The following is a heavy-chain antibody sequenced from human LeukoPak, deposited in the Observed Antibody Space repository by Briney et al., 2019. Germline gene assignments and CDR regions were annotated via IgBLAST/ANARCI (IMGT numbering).Heavy chain of an antibody. Sequence: GGSPRLSCAASGFTFSSYAMSWVRQAPGKGLEWVSAISGSGGSKYYADSVKGRFTISRDNSKNTLYLQMNSLRAEDTAVYYCAKADRYSSSWYVFQHWGQGTLVTVSS. CDR3: AKADRYSSSWYVFQH. CDR2: ISGSGGSK. V-gene: IGHV3-23*01. J-gene: IGHJ1*01. CDR1: GFTFSSYA. D-gene: IGHD6-13*01.